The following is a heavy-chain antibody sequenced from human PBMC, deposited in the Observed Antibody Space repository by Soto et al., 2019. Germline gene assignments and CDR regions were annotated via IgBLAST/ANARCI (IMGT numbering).Heavy chain of an antibody. CDR2: IYPGDSDT. D-gene: IGHD5-18*01. CDR1: GYSFTSYW. Sequence: PGESLKISCKGSGYSFTSYWIGWVRQMPGKGLEWMGIIYPGDSDTRYSPSFQGQVTISADKSISTAYLQWSSLKASDTAMYYCARTSMQSRGYSYGHGGMDVWGQGTTVTVSS. J-gene: IGHJ6*02. CDR3: ARTSMQSRGYSYGHGGMDV. V-gene: IGHV5-51*01.